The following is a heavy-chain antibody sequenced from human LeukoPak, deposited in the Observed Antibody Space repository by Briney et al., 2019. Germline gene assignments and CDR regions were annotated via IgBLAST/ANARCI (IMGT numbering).Heavy chain of an antibody. V-gene: IGHV1-18*01. CDR1: GYIFTSYD. Sequence: ASVKVSCKASGYIFTSYDINWVRQATGQGLEWMGWISTYNGNTNYAQKLQGRVTMTTDTSTSTAYMDLRSLRSDDTAVYYCARDQGYSSSTYYYYGMDVWGQGTTVTVSS. CDR2: ISTYNGNT. CDR3: ARDQGYSSSTYYYYGMDV. D-gene: IGHD6-6*01. J-gene: IGHJ6*02.